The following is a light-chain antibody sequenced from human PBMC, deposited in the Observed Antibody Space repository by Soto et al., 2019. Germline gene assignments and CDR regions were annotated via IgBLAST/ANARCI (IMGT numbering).Light chain of an antibody. CDR2: DVS. Sequence: QMTQSPSTLSASVGDRVTITCRASQSISSWLAWYQQKPGKAPKLLIYDVSSLESGVPSRFSGSGSGTEFTLTISSLQPDDFATYYCQQYNSYWTFGQGTKV. V-gene: IGKV1-5*01. CDR1: QSISSW. CDR3: QQYNSYWT. J-gene: IGKJ1*01.